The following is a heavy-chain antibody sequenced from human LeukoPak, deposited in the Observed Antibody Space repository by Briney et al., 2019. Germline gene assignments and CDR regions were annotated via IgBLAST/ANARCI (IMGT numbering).Heavy chain of an antibody. CDR3: TRGSIAYYYMDV. Sequence: SETLSLTCAASGVSISSSNWWSWVGQPPGKGLEWIGEIYHSGSTNYNPSLKSRVTISVDKSKNQFSLKLSSVTAADTAVYYCTRGSIAYYYMDVWGKGTTVTISS. CDR1: GVSISSSNW. CDR2: IYHSGST. V-gene: IGHV4-4*02. D-gene: IGHD3-22*01. J-gene: IGHJ6*03.